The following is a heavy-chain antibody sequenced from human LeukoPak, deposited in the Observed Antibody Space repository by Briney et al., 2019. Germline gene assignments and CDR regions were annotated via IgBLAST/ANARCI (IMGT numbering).Heavy chain of an antibody. CDR2: IYPGDSET. D-gene: IGHD5-12*01. CDR1: GYSFTSYW. Sequence: GESLKISCKGSGYSFTSYWIGWVRQMPGKGLEWMGIIYPGDSETRYSPSFQGQVTISADKSISTAHLQWSSLKASDTAMSYCARLGLSGYDLLDYWGQGTLVTVSS. J-gene: IGHJ4*02. V-gene: IGHV5-51*01. CDR3: ARLGLSGYDLLDY.